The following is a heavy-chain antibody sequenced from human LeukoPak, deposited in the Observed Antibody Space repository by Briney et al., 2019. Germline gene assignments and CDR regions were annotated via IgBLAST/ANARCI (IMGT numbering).Heavy chain of an antibody. D-gene: IGHD5-18*01. CDR3: AKGDSYGYVR. CDR2: IGASGGDI. CDR1: GFTFSSYT. Sequence: GGSLRLSCATSGFTFSSYTMIWVRQAPGKGLEWVSIIGASGGDIHYADSVKGRFSISRDNSKNTLYLQMNSLRAEDTAVYYCAKGDSYGYVRWGQGTLVTVSS. V-gene: IGHV3-23*01. J-gene: IGHJ4*02.